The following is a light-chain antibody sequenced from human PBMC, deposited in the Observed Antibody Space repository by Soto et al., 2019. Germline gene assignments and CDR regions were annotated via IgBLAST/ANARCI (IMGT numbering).Light chain of an antibody. V-gene: IGKV3-20*01. CDR3: QQYGSSPPIT. CDR1: QSVSSK. Sequence: IVMTQSHGTLSVSPGERAALSCRASQSVSSKLAWYRQKPGQAPRLLIYGASSRATGIPDRFSGSGSGTDFTLTISRLEPEDFAVYYCQQYGSSPPITVGQGTRLEIK. CDR2: GAS. J-gene: IGKJ5*01.